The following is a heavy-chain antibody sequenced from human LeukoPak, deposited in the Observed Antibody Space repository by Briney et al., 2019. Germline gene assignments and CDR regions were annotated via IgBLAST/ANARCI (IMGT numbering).Heavy chain of an antibody. CDR1: GFTFSSYW. Sequence: GGSLRLSCAASGFTFSSYWMSWVRQAPGKGLEWVANIKQDGSEKYYVDSVKGRFTISRDNAKNSLYLQMNSLRAEDTAVYYCARERSIAVAGTMIAPANDYWGQGTLVTVSS. D-gene: IGHD6-19*01. CDR3: ARERSIAVAGTMIAPANDY. J-gene: IGHJ4*02. V-gene: IGHV3-7*01. CDR2: IKQDGSEK.